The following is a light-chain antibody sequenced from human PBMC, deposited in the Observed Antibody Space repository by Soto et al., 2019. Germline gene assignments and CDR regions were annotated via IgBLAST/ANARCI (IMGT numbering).Light chain of an antibody. V-gene: IGKV1-27*01. Sequence: DIQMTQSPSSLSASVGDRVTITCLASPAISNSLLWYQQKAGKVARLLIYAASILQLGVPSRFSGSGSVTDFTLTISSLQPDDVATYYCQKYNNVPATFGLGTRLENK. J-gene: IGKJ5*01. CDR3: QKYNNVPAT. CDR1: PAISNS. CDR2: AAS.